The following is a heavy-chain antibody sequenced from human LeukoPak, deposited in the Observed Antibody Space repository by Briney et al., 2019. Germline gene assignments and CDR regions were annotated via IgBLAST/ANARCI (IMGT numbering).Heavy chain of an antibody. J-gene: IGHJ5*02. CDR3: ARDWPPNWFDP. CDR1: AFTFSSYW. Sequence: GGSLRLSCAASAFTFSSYWMSWVRQAPGEGLEWVANIKQDGSEKYYVDSVKGRFTISRDNAKNSLYLQMNSLRAEDTAVYYCARDWPPNWFDPWGQGTLVTVSS. CDR2: IKQDGSEK. V-gene: IGHV3-7*04.